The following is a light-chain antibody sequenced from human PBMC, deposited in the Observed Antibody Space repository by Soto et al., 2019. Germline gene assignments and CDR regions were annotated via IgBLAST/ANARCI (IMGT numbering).Light chain of an antibody. J-gene: IGLJ3*02. CDR2: GNN. V-gene: IGLV1-40*01. Sequence: QSVLTQPPSVSGAPGQRVTISCTGNKSNIGAAFDVHWYQHLPGTAPKLLMYGNNNRPSGVPDRFSASTSVTSASLAISGLQAEDEADYYCQSYDSSLSAWVFGGGTKLTVL. CDR1: KSNIGAAFD. CDR3: QSYDSSLSAWV.